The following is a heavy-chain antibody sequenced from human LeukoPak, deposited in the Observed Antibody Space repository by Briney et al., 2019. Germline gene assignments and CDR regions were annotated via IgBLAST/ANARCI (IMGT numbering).Heavy chain of an antibody. V-gene: IGHV3-21*01. CDR1: GFTFRNYG. CDR3: ARGENYYDSSGYYRYFDY. J-gene: IGHJ4*02. Sequence: PGGSLRLSCAASGFTFRNYGMHWVRQAPGKGLEWVSSISSSTSYIYYADSVKGRFTISRDNAENSLYLQMNSLRAEDTAVYYCARGENYYDSSGYYRYFDYWGQGTLVTVSS. CDR2: ISSSTSYI. D-gene: IGHD3-22*01.